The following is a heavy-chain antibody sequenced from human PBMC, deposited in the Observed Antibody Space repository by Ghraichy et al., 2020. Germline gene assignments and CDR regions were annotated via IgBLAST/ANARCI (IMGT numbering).Heavy chain of an antibody. V-gene: IGHV2-70*11. CDR3: ARDAYSSSWDYYYYGMDV. D-gene: IGHD6-13*01. CDR2: IDWDDDK. J-gene: IGHJ6*02. CDR1: GFSLSTSGMC. Sequence: SGPTLVKPTQTLTLTCTFSGFSLSTSGMCVSWIRQPPGKALEWLARIDWDDDKYYSTSLKTRLTISKDTSKNQVVLTMTNMDPVDTATYYCARDAYSSSWDYYYYGMDVWGQGTTVTVSS.